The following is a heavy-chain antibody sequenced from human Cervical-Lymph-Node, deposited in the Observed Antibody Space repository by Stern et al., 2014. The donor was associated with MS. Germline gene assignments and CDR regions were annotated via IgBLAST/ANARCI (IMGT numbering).Heavy chain of an antibody. D-gene: IGHD6-13*01. J-gene: IGHJ5*02. CDR1: GGTFSKFP. CDR3: ALSSETSDRWYSLGYDL. V-gene: IGHV1-69*01. CDR2: IFPVFGTL. Sequence: VQLVESGAEVMKPGSSVKVSCKASGGTFSKFPSSWVRQAPGQGLEWMGGIFPVFGTLTYAQEFRGRVTITADVSTSTVYMELSSLRSDDTAVYYCALSSETSDRWYSLGYDLWGQGTLVTVSS.